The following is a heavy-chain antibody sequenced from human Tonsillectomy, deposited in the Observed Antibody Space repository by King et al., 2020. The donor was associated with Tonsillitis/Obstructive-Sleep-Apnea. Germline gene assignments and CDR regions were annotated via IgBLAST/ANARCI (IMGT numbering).Heavy chain of an antibody. CDR3: ARESANYYDSSGTTTNWFDP. CDR2: SDHSGST. D-gene: IGHD3-22*01. J-gene: IGHJ5*02. CDR1: GGSISSSNW. V-gene: IGHV4-4*02. Sequence: QLQESGPGLVKPSGTLSLTCAVSGGSISSSNWWSCVRPPPGKGLEWIGESDHSGSTNYNPSPQSRVTNSVDKSKYQFSQKLGSVTAADTAVYYCARESANYYDSSGTTTNWFDPWGQGTLVTVSS.